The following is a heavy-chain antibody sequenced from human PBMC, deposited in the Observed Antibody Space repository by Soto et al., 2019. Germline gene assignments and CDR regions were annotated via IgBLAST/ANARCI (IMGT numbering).Heavy chain of an antibody. V-gene: IGHV3-23*01. Sequence: EVQVLESGGGLGQPGGSLRLSCAASGFTFSSYAMSWVRQAPGKGLEWVSAISGGGVATNYADSVKGRFTISRDNSKNTLYLQMNSLRAEDTAVYYCAKGRERSGSYRPFDYWGQGPLVTVSS. D-gene: IGHD3-3*01. CDR2: ISGGGVAT. CDR3: AKGRERSGSYRPFDY. J-gene: IGHJ4*02. CDR1: GFTFSSYA.